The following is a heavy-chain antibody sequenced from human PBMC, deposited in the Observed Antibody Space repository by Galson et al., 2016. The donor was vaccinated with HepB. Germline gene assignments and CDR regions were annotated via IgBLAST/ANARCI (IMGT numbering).Heavy chain of an antibody. CDR3: AREQWVVPSRRIYGRDV. CDR1: GGSFSNNNW. Sequence: SETLSLTCAVTGGSFSNNNWWIWVRQPPGKGLEWIGEIIHSGSTNSNPSLRSRVSISVDKSKNKFSLNLTSVTAADTAVYYFAREQWVVPSRRIYGRDVLGQGTTVTVSS. V-gene: IGHV4-4*02. D-gene: IGHD6-19*01. CDR2: IIHSGST. J-gene: IGHJ6*02.